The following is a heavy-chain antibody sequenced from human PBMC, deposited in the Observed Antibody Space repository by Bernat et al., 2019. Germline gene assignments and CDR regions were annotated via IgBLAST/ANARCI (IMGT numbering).Heavy chain of an antibody. CDR3: AREWHDSSGYYYPEDYFDY. V-gene: IGHV1-46*03. CDR2: INPSGGST. J-gene: IGHJ4*02. Sequence: QVQLLQSGAEVKKPGASVKVSCKASGYTFTSYYMHWVRQAPGQGLEWMGIINPSGGSTSYAQKFQGRVTMTRDTSTSTVYMELSSLRSEDTAVYYCAREWHDSSGYYYPEDYFDYWGQGTLVTVSS. CDR1: GYTFTSYY. D-gene: IGHD3-22*01.